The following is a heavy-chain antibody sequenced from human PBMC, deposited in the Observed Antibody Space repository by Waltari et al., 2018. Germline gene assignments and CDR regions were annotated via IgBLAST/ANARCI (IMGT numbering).Heavy chain of an antibody. CDR1: GYTFTSYD. J-gene: IGHJ5*02. V-gene: IGHV1-8*01. Sequence: QVQLVQSGAEVKKPGASVKVSCKASGYTFTSYDINWVRQATGQGLEWMGWMNPNSGNTGYAQKFQVRVTMTRNTSISTAYMELSSLRSEDTAVYYCARHIYDFWSGYPYVNWFDPWGQGTLVTVSS. CDR3: ARHIYDFWSGYPYVNWFDP. D-gene: IGHD3-3*01. CDR2: MNPNSGNT.